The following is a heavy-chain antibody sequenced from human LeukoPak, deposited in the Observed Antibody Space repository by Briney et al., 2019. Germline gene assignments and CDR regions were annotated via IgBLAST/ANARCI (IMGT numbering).Heavy chain of an antibody. CDR3: ARDLGYCSGGSCSDY. CDR1: GYTFTGYY. CDR2: INPNSGGT. D-gene: IGHD2-15*01. Sequence: ASVKVSCKASGYTFTGYYMHWVRQAPGQGLEWMGRINPNSGGTNYAQKFQGMVTMTRDTSISTAYMELSRLRSDDTAVYYCARDLGYCSGGSCSDYWGQGTLVTVSS. V-gene: IGHV1-2*06. J-gene: IGHJ4*02.